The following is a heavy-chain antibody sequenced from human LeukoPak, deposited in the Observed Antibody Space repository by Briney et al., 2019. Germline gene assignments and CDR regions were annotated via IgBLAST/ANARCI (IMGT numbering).Heavy chain of an antibody. CDR3: ARSSRGYYDSSGYYYLVY. CDR1: GYTFTSYG. CDR2: ISAYNGNT. V-gene: IGHV1-18*01. J-gene: IGHJ4*02. D-gene: IGHD3-22*01. Sequence: ASVKVSCKASGYTFTSYGISWVRQAPGQGLEWMGWISAYNGNTNYAQKLQGRVTMTTDTSTSTAYMELRSLRSDGTAVYYCARSSRGYYDSSGYYYLVYWGQGTLVTVSS.